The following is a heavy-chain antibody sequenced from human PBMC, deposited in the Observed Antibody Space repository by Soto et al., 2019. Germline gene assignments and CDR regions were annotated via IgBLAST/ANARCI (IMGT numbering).Heavy chain of an antibody. V-gene: IGHV4-30-4*01. CDR3: ARELRDEFGHPVGFDI. D-gene: IGHD3-10*01. CDR2: VYYSGST. CDR1: GDSINSGDYY. Sequence: QVRLQESGPRLVKPSQTLTLTCTVSGDSINSGDYYWNWIRQPPGKGLEWIGYVYYSGSTYYNSSLRRLLSISLDTSKTQFSLSLGSVTAADTAMYSCARELRDEFGHPVGFDIWGHGTPVTVSS. J-gene: IGHJ3*02.